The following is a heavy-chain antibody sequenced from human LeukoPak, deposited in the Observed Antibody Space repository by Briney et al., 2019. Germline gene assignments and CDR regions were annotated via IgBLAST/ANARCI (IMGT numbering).Heavy chain of an antibody. D-gene: IGHD5-24*01. CDR1: GLTFTISA. V-gene: IGHV1-58*01. Sequence: ASVNVSCKASGLTFTISAVQWVRQARGQRLEWIGWIVVGSGNTNSAQKFQERVTITRDMSTSTAYMELSSLRSEDTAVYYCAAVGGGDGYNSVLDFDYWGQGTLVTVSS. CDR3: AAVGGGDGYNSVLDFDY. CDR2: IVVGSGNT. J-gene: IGHJ4*02.